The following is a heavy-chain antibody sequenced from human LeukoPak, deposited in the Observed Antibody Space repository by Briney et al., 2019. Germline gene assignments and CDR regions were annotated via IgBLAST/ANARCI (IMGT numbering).Heavy chain of an antibody. CDR3: AGDYGGSRFDY. J-gene: IGHJ4*02. D-gene: IGHD4-23*01. V-gene: IGHV4-34*01. CDR1: GGSFSGYY. Sequence: PAETLSLTCAVYGGSFSGYYWSWIRQPPGKGLEWIGEINHDGSNNYNPPLKSRVTISFDTTKNQSSLKLSSVTAADTAVYYCAGDYGGSRFDYWGQGTLVTVSS. CDR2: INHDGSN.